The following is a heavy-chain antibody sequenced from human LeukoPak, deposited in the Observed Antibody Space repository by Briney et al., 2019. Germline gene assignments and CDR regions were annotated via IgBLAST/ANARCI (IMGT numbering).Heavy chain of an antibody. CDR3: AREAGRVVVPAAIRSTGTDV. CDR2: IIPILGTA. D-gene: IGHD2-2*01. Sequence: GASVKVSCKASGGTFSSYAISWVRQAPGQGLEWMGGIIPILGTANYAQKFQGRVTITADESTSTAYMELSSLRSEDTAVYYCAREAGRVVVPAAIRSTGTDVWGQGTTVTVSS. CDR1: GGTFSSYA. V-gene: IGHV1-69*01. J-gene: IGHJ6*02.